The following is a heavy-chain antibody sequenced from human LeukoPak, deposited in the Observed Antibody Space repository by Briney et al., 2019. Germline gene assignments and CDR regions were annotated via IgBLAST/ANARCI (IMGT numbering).Heavy chain of an antibody. CDR2: IFHTGSI. CDR1: GYSISGGYY. Sequence: SETLSLTCGVSGYSISGGYYWGWIRQSPGKGLEWIATIFHTGSIYHNPSIKSRVILSVDTSKNQFSLILTSVTAADTAVYYCVRMGVSYYYDSSTYYPVAFDVWGQGTMVTVSS. V-gene: IGHV4-38-2*01. CDR3: VRMGVSYYYDSSTYYPVAFDV. J-gene: IGHJ3*01. D-gene: IGHD3-22*01.